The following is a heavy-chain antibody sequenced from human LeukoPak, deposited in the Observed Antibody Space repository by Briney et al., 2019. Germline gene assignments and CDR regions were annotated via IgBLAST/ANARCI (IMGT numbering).Heavy chain of an antibody. CDR1: GYTFSIYA. J-gene: IGHJ4*02. V-gene: IGHV3-30*04. CDR2: ISYDGSNK. CDR3: ARSLMGEGFDY. D-gene: IGHD1-26*01. Sequence: GRSLRLSCAASGYTFSIYAVHWVRQAPGKGLEWVAVISYDGSNKYYGVSVKGRFTTSRDNSKNTLYLQMNSLRAEDTAVYYCARSLMGEGFDYWGQGTLVTVSS.